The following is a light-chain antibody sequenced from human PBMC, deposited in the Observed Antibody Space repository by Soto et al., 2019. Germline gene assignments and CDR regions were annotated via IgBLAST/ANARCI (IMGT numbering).Light chain of an antibody. V-gene: IGKV3-15*01. Sequence: EIVMTQSPATLSVSPGERATLSCRASQSVSSRLALYQQQRLQAPRLLIYDASTRATGIPARFSGSGSGTEFNLTISSLQSEDFALYYCQQYQNLWTFGQGTQVDIK. CDR3: QQYQNLWT. J-gene: IGKJ1*01. CDR1: QSVSSR. CDR2: DAS.